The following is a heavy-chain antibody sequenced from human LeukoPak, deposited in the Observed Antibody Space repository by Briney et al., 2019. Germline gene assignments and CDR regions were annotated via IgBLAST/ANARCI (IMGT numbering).Heavy chain of an antibody. CDR3: AKSGGLSGSGRLAMDV. J-gene: IGHJ6*02. D-gene: IGHD3-10*01. V-gene: IGHV3-21*04. CDR2: ISSSSSYI. Sequence: PGGSLRLSCAASGFTFSSYSMNWVRQAPGKGLEWVSSISSSSSYIYYADSVKGRFTISRDNSNNTLYVQMNSLRVEDTAVYYCAKSGGLSGSGRLAMDVWGQGTTVTVSS. CDR1: GFTFSSYS.